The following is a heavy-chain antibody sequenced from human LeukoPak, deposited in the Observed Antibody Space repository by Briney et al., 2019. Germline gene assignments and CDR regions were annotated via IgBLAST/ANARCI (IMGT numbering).Heavy chain of an antibody. CDR3: AGNYYDSSGYYPN. J-gene: IGHJ4*02. CDR1: GYSFTSQD. CDR2: INPGNGNT. D-gene: IGHD3-22*01. Sequence: GASVKVSCKTSGYSFTSQDLHWVRQAPGQSLEWMGCINPGNGNTNYAQKLQGRVTMTTDTSTSTAYMELRSLRSDDTAVYYCAGNYYDSSGYYPNWGQGTLVTVSS. V-gene: IGHV1-3*01.